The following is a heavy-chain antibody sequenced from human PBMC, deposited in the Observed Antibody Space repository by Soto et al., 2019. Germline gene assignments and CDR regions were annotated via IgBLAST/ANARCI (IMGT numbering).Heavy chain of an antibody. D-gene: IGHD1-1*01. Sequence: HVQLVQSGAVVKKSGSSVKVSCKTSGGTFRTDAISWVRQAPGQGLEWMGGIIPIFDTPNYAQKFQGRVTITADESTSTAYIDLSRLRPEDTAVYYCAREMSTTLNYFVMDVWGQGTTVTVSS. CDR2: IIPIFDTP. J-gene: IGHJ6*02. V-gene: IGHV1-69*01. CDR1: GGTFRTDA. CDR3: AREMSTTLNYFVMDV.